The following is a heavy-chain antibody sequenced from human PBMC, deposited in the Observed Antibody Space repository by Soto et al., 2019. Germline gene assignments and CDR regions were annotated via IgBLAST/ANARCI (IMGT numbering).Heavy chain of an antibody. V-gene: IGHV3-23*01. D-gene: IGHD6-19*01. CDR2: ISSRGGRT. Sequence: PGGSLRLSCAASGFTFNSYAMSWVRQAPGKGLEWVSAISSRGGRTHYADSVKGRFTISRDNAKNSLYLQMNSLRAEDTAVYYCARVPAVKGSGSGWFRYFDYCGQGTLVTVSS. CDR1: GFTFNSYA. J-gene: IGHJ4*02. CDR3: ARVPAVKGSGSGWFRYFDY.